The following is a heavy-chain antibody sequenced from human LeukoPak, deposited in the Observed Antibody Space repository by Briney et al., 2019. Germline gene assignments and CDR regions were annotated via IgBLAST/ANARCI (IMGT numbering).Heavy chain of an antibody. CDR1: GFTFSTYW. V-gene: IGHV3-74*01. J-gene: IGHJ3*02. D-gene: IGHD3-9*01. CDR3: ARDRETYYDSLTGYYTLGDAFDI. Sequence: GGSLRLSCAASGFTFSTYWMHWVREAPGRGLVGGSRINRDGSGTRYADSVKGRFDISRDNAKNTLYLQMNSLRAEDTAVYYCARDRETYYDSLTGYYTLGDAFDIWGQGTMVTVSS. CDR2: INRDGSGT.